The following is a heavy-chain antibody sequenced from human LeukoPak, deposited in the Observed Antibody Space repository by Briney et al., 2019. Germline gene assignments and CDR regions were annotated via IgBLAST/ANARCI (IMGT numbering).Heavy chain of an antibody. CDR3: ASSIVVVPAAKVYFDY. J-gene: IGHJ4*02. V-gene: IGHV1-18*01. CDR1: GYTFTSYG. D-gene: IGHD2-2*01. CDR2: ISAYKGNT. Sequence: ASVKDSCKASGYTFTSYGISWVRQPPGQGLEWMGWISAYKGNTNYVQKLQGRVTMTTDTSTSTAYMELRSLRSDDTAVYYCASSIVVVPAAKVYFDYWGQGTLVTVSS.